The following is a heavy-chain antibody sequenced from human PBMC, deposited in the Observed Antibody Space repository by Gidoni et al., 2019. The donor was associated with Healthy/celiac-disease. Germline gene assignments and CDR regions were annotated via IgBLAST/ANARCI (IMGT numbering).Heavy chain of an antibody. J-gene: IGHJ6*02. CDR3: AKDIKDSSSWSLLHYYYGMDV. D-gene: IGHD6-13*01. V-gene: IGHV3-9*01. CDR1: GFTFDDYA. CDR2: ISWNSGSI. Sequence: GFTFDDYAMHWVRQAPGKGLEWVSGISWNSGSIGYADSVKGRFTISRDNAKNSLYLQMNSLRAEDTALYYCAKDIKDSSSWSLLHYYYGMDVWGQGTTVTVSS.